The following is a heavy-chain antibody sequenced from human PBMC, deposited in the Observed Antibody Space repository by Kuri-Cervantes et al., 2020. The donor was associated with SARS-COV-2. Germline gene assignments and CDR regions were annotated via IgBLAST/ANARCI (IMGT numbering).Heavy chain of an antibody. CDR2: IIPIFGTA. Sequence: SVKVSCKASGGTFSSYAISWVRQAPGRGLEWMGGIIPIFGTANYAQKFQGRVTITADESTSTAYMELSSLRSEDTAVYYCALGYWGSGYPRYYYYMDVWGKGTTVTVSS. D-gene: IGHD3-22*01. CDR3: ALGYWGSGYPRYYYYMDV. V-gene: IGHV1-69*13. CDR1: GGTFSSYA. J-gene: IGHJ6*03.